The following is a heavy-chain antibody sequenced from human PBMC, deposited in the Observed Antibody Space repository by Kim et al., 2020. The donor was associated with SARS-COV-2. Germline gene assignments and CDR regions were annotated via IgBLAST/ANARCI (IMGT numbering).Heavy chain of an antibody. Sequence: ASVKVSCKASGYTFTSYGISWVRQAPGQGLEWMGWISAYNGNTNYAQKLQGRVTMTTDTSTSTAYMELRSLRPDDTAVYYCARSLADRPKSYYYYYGMDVWGQGTTVTVSS. CDR1: GYTFTSYG. CDR2: ISAYNGNT. J-gene: IGHJ6*02. V-gene: IGHV1-18*04. CDR3: ARSLADRPKSYYYYYGMDV.